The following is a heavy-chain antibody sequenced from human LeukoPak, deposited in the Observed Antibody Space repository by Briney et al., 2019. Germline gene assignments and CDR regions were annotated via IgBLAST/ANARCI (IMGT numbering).Heavy chain of an antibody. J-gene: IGHJ3*02. V-gene: IGHV3-30*02. CDR1: GFTFSSYG. Sequence: PGGSLGLSCAASGFTFSSYGMHWVRRAPGKGLEWVAFIRYDGSNKYYADSVKGRFTISRDNSKNTLYLQMNSLRAEDTAVYYCAKDISGYDFWSGYPDAFDIWGQGTMVTVSS. CDR2: IRYDGSNK. CDR3: AKDISGYDFWSGYPDAFDI. D-gene: IGHD3-3*01.